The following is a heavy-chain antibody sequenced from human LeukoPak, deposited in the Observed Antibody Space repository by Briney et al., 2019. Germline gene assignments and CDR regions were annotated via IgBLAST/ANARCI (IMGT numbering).Heavy chain of an antibody. J-gene: IGHJ4*02. D-gene: IGHD6-19*01. CDR2: IKQDGSEK. CDR3: ARGGWSIDY. V-gene: IGHV3-7*01. CDR1: GFTFSIYW. Sequence: GGSLRLSCAASGFTFSIYWMSWVRQAPGKGLEWLANIKQDGSEKYYVDSVRGRFTVSRDNGKNSLYLQMSSLRVDDTAIYYCARGGWSIDYWGQGTLVTVSS.